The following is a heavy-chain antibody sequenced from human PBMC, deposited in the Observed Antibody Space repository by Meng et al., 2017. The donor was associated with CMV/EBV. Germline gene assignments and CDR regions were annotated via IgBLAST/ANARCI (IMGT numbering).Heavy chain of an antibody. CDR2: IRSKANSYAT. Sequence: GESLKISCAASGFTFSCSAMHWVRQASGKGLEWVGRIRSKANSYATAYAASVKGRFTISRDDSKNTAYLQMNSLKTEDTAVYYCTRLGDATLRRGFDPWGQGTLVTVSS. D-gene: IGHD5-12*01. CDR3: TRLGDATLRRGFDP. V-gene: IGHV3-73*01. CDR1: GFTFSCSA. J-gene: IGHJ5*02.